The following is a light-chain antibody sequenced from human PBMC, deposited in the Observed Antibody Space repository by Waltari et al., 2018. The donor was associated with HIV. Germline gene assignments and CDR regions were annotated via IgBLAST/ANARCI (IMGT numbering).Light chain of an antibody. CDR2: SSY. J-gene: IGLJ2*01. Sequence: QSVLTQPPSVSGTPGQRVTISCSGSSSNIGSKYVYWYQQLPGTAPKLLIYSSYQRPSGVPDRFSGSKSGTSASLAISGLRSEDAADYYCAAWDDSLSGVVFGGGTKLTVL. CDR1: SSNIGSKY. V-gene: IGLV1-47*01. CDR3: AAWDDSLSGVV.